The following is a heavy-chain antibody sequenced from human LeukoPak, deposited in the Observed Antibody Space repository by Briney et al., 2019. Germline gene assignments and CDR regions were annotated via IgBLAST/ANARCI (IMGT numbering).Heavy chain of an antibody. CDR3: AKRADYSGSYHPLDY. J-gene: IGHJ4*02. V-gene: IGHV3-30*18. CDR2: TSYDGSNK. D-gene: IGHD1-26*01. CDR1: GFTFSSYG. Sequence: GGSLRLSCAASGFTFSSYGMHWVRQAPGKGLEWVAVTSYDGSNKDYADSVKGRFTISRDNSKNTLYLQMNSLRVEDTAVYYCAKRADYSGSYHPLDYWGQGTLATVSS.